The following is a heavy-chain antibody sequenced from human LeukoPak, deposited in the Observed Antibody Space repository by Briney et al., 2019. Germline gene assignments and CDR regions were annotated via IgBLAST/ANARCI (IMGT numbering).Heavy chain of an antibody. V-gene: IGHV4-59*05. CDR1: GGAISRYY. D-gene: IGHD2-2*01. CDR3: ARHPPYCSSTSCRGAFDI. J-gene: IGHJ3*02. Sequence: SETLSLTCTVSGGAISRYYWSWLRQPPGKGLEWIGSIYYSGSTYYNPSIKSRVTISVDTSKNQFSLKLSSVTAADTAVYYCARHPPYCSSTSCRGAFDIWGQGTMVTVSS. CDR2: IYYSGST.